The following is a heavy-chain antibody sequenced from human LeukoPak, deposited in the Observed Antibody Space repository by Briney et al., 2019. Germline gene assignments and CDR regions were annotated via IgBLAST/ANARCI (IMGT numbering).Heavy chain of an antibody. CDR2: ISGSGGST. Sequence: GVSLRLSCAASGFTFSSYAMSWVRQAPGKGLEWVSAISGSGGSTYYADSVKGRFTISRDNSKNTLYLQMNSLRAEDTAVYYCAKFGSGSAYYYYGMDVWGKGTTVTVSS. V-gene: IGHV3-23*01. J-gene: IGHJ6*04. D-gene: IGHD3-10*01. CDR3: AKFGSGSAYYYYGMDV. CDR1: GFTFSSYA.